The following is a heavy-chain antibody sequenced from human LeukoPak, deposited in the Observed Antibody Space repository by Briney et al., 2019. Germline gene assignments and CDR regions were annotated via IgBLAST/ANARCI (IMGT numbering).Heavy chain of an antibody. CDR2: ISGSGGNT. Sequence: GGSLRLSCAASGFTFSSYAMSWVRQAPGKGLDWVSAISGSGGNTYYADSVKGRFAISRDNSKNTLYLQMNSLRAEDTAVYYCAKDQYGGNPQYYFDYWGQGTLVTVSS. CDR3: AKDQYGGNPQYYFDY. J-gene: IGHJ4*02. D-gene: IGHD4-23*01. CDR1: GFTFSSYA. V-gene: IGHV3-23*01.